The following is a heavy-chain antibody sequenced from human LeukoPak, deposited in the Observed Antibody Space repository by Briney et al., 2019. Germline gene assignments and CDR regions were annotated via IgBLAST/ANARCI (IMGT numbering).Heavy chain of an antibody. V-gene: IGHV3-74*01. CDR1: GFTFSTYW. CDR2: SNIDGRTT. J-gene: IGHJ4*02. D-gene: IGHD3-22*01. CDR3: ARIEDRGAAFDS. Sequence: GGCLRLSCAASGFTFSTYWMHWVRQAPGEGLVWVSRSNIDGRTTSYADSVKGRFTISRDNAKNMLYLQMNSLRAEDTAVYYCARIEDRGAAFDSWGQGTLVTVSS.